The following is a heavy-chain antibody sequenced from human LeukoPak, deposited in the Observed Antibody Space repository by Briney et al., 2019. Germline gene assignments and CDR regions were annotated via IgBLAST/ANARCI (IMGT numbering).Heavy chain of an antibody. D-gene: IGHD3-10*01. Sequence: SVKVSCKASGGTFSSYAISWVRQAPGQGLEWMGRIIPIFGIANYAQKFQGRITITADKSTSTAYMELSSLRSEDTAVYYCAREWFGELPFDYWGQGTLVTVSS. CDR1: GGTFSSYA. CDR3: AREWFGELPFDY. V-gene: IGHV1-69*04. CDR2: IIPIFGIA. J-gene: IGHJ4*02.